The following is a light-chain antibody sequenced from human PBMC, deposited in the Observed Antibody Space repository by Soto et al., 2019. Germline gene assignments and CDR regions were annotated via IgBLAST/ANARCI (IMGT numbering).Light chain of an antibody. V-gene: IGKV3-20*01. CDR1: QSVSSSY. Sequence: EIVLTQSPGTLSLSPGERATLSCRASQSVSSSYLAWYQQKPGQAPRLHIYGASSRATGIPDRFSGSGSGTDFTLTISRLEPEDFATYYCQQSFSTPLTFGGGTKVEIK. CDR2: GAS. J-gene: IGKJ4*01. CDR3: QQSFSTPLT.